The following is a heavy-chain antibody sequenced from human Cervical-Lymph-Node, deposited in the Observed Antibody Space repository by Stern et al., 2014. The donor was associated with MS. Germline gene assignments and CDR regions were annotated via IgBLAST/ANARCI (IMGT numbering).Heavy chain of an antibody. D-gene: IGHD5-12*01. V-gene: IGHV5-51*03. Sequence: EVQLVESGAEVKKPGESLKISCEASGYLFDDYWIGWVRQMSGRGLELVAIIFPRDSNTRYSPSVQGQVPISAPKSISPPPFQWSSRKASTPAIFYCARSPATPSGYDRFDYWGQGALVTVSS. CDR3: ARSPATPSGYDRFDY. CDR2: IFPRDSNT. CDR1: GYLFDDYW. J-gene: IGHJ4*02.